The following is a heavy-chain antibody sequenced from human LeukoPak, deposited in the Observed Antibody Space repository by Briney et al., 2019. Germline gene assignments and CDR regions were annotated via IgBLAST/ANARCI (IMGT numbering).Heavy chain of an antibody. Sequence: IRSKANSYATAYAASVKGRFTISRDDSKNTAYLQMNSLKTEDTAVYYCTGKVIAARRDADYWGQGTLVTVSS. J-gene: IGHJ4*02. CDR3: TGKVIAARRDADY. V-gene: IGHV3-73*01. CDR2: IRSKANSYAT. D-gene: IGHD6-6*01.